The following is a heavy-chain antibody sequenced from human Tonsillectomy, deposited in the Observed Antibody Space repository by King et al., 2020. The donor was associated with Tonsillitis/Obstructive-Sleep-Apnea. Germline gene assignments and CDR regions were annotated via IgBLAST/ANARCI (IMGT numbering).Heavy chain of an antibody. CDR3: AGEPFNDGDRSFADFDY. D-gene: IGHD4-17*01. J-gene: IGHJ4*02. Sequence: QLQESGPGLVKPSGTLSLTCAVSGGSISSSNWWSWVRQPPGKGLEWVGEIYHKGSTNYNPSLKSRVTISVEQSKNQFSLKMSYVTAPDTAVYYCAGEPFNDGDRSFADFDYWGQGTLVTVSS. V-gene: IGHV4-4*02. CDR1: GGSISSSNW. CDR2: IYHKGST.